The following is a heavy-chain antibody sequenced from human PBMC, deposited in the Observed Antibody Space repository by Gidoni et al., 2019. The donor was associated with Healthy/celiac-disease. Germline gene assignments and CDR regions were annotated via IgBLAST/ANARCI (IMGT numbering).Heavy chain of an antibody. V-gene: IGHV1-8*01. CDR2: MNPNSGNT. CDR1: GYTFTSYD. J-gene: IGHJ6*02. D-gene: IGHD3-3*01. CDR3: ARGRLAYYDFWSGWSDYGMDV. Sequence: QVQLVQSGAEVKKPGASVKVSCKASGYTFTSYDINWVRQATGQGLEWMGWMNPNSGNTGYAQKFQGRVTMTRNTSISTAYMELSSLRSEDTAVYYCARGRLAYYDFWSGWSDYGMDVWGQGTTVTVSS.